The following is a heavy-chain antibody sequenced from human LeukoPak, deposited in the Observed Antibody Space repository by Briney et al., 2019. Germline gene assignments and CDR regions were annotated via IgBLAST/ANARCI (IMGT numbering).Heavy chain of an antibody. CDR1: GFTFSSYT. J-gene: IGHJ4*02. CDR3: ARARSMLRLRSSFDF. Sequence: GGSLRLSCAASGFTFSSYTMSWVRQAPGKGLEWISSISGGASNTYYVDSVKGRFTISRDSSNNTLLLQMTSLRVEDTAIYFCARARSMLRLRSSFDFWGQGALVTVSS. V-gene: IGHV3-23*01. CDR2: ISGGASNT. D-gene: IGHD2-21*02.